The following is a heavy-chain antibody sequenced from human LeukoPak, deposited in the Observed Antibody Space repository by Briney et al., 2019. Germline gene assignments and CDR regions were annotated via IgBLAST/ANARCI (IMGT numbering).Heavy chain of an antibody. V-gene: IGHV3-23*01. J-gene: IGHJ4*02. CDR3: AKDPESRRTFDY. CDR2: ISGSGGST. CDR1: GFTFSSYA. D-gene: IGHD1-14*01. Sequence: GGSLRLSCAASGFTFSSYAMSWVRQAPGKGLEWVSAISGSGGSTYYADSVKGRFTISRDTSKNTLYLQMNSLRAEDTAVYYCAKDPESRRTFDYWGQGTLVTVSS.